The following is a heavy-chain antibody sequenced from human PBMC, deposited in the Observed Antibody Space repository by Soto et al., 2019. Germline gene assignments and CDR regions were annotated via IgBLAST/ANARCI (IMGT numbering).Heavy chain of an antibody. V-gene: IGHV3-21*01. D-gene: IGHD6-13*01. CDR3: ARDEVTGPGTFDY. Sequence: GGSMRLYCEASGFCFSSYSMNWVRQAPGKGLEWVSSISSSSSYIYYADSVKGRFTISRDNAKNSLYLQMNSLRAEDTAVYYCARDEVTGPGTFDYCSQGNLVTVSS. J-gene: IGHJ4*02. CDR1: GFCFSSYS. CDR2: ISSSSSYI.